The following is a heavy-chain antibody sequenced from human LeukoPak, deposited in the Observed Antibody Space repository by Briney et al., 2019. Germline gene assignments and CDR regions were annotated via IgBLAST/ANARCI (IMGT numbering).Heavy chain of an antibody. J-gene: IGHJ3*02. CDR2: ISGPGGST. Sequence: GGSLRLSCAASGFTFSSHAMHWVRQAPGKGLEWVSGISGPGGSTYYADSVRGRFTISRDNSKNTLYLQMNSLRGEDTALYYCAKDSWSFHDAFDIWGQGTMVTVSS. D-gene: IGHD2-21*01. CDR3: AKDSWSFHDAFDI. CDR1: GFTFSSHA. V-gene: IGHV3-23*01.